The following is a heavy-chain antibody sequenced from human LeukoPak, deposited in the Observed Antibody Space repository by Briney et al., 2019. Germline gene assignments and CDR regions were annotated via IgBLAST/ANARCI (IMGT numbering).Heavy chain of an antibody. Sequence: SGGSLRLSCAASGFTFSDYYMSWIRQAPGKGLEWVSYISSSSSYTNYADSVKGRFTISRDDAKNSLYLQMNSLRAEDTAVYYCARVDTAMGRDYWGQGTLVTVSS. D-gene: IGHD5-18*01. J-gene: IGHJ4*02. CDR3: ARVDTAMGRDY. CDR2: ISSSSSYT. V-gene: IGHV3-11*05. CDR1: GFTFSDYY.